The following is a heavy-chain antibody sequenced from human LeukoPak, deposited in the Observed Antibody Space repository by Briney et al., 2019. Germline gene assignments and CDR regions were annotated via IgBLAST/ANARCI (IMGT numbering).Heavy chain of an antibody. CDR2: ISGSSSYI. J-gene: IGHJ4*02. CDR1: GFTFSGYD. Sequence: GGSLRLSCAASGFTFSGYDMNWVRQAPGKGLEWVSSISGSSSYIYYADSMKGRFTISRDNAKNSLYLQMNSLRAEDTAVYYCARVASNYDFDYWGQGTLVTVSS. D-gene: IGHD4-11*01. CDR3: ARVASNYDFDY. V-gene: IGHV3-21*01.